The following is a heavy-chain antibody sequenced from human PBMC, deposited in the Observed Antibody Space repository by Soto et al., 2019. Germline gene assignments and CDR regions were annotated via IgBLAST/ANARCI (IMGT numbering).Heavy chain of an antibody. CDR2: ISGSDGKT. J-gene: IGHJ4*02. CDR1: GFSFGSYA. D-gene: IGHD3-3*01. Sequence: PGGSLRLSCVASGFSFGSYALTWVRQAPGKGLEWVSIISGSDGKTFYADAVKGRFSISRDISQSTLYLQMNSLRADDTAIYYCARWSYLDYWGQGTRVTVSS. V-gene: IGHV3-23*01. CDR3: ARWSYLDY.